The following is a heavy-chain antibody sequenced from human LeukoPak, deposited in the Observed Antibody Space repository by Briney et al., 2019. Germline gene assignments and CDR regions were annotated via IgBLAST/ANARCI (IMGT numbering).Heavy chain of an antibody. Sequence: SETLSLTCTVSGGSISSYYWSWIRQPPGKGLEWIGYIYYSGSTNYNPSLKSRVTISVDTSKNQFSLKLSSVTAADTAVYYCARPASSRRWFDPWGQGTLVTVSS. D-gene: IGHD6-13*01. J-gene: IGHJ5*02. V-gene: IGHV4-59*08. CDR1: GGSISSYY. CDR3: ARPASSRRWFDP. CDR2: IYYSGST.